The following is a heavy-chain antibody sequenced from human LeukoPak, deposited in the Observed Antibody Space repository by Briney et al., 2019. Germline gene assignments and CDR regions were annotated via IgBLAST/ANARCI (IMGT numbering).Heavy chain of an antibody. Sequence: PSETLSLTCTVSGGSISSSSYYWGWIRQPPGKGLEWIGSIYYSGNSYYNPSLKSRVTISVDTSKNQFSLKLSSVTAADMAVYYCAKGLRNYYYYGMDVWGQGTTVTVSS. CDR3: AKGLRNYYYYGMDV. D-gene: IGHD4-17*01. V-gene: IGHV4-39*01. J-gene: IGHJ6*02. CDR1: GGSISSSSYY. CDR2: IYYSGNS.